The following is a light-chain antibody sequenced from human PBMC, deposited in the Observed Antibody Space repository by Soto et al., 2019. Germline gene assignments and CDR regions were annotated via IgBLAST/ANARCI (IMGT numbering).Light chain of an antibody. J-gene: IGLJ1*01. V-gene: IGLV1-40*01. CDR3: QSYDSSLSGYV. CDR2: GNT. Sequence: QPVLTQPPSASGAPGQRITISCTGSSSNIGAGYPVHWYQQLPGTAPKLLIFGNTIRPSGVPDRFSGSRSGLAITGLQAEDEADYYCQSYDSSLSGYVFGTGTKLTVL. CDR1: SSNIGAGYP.